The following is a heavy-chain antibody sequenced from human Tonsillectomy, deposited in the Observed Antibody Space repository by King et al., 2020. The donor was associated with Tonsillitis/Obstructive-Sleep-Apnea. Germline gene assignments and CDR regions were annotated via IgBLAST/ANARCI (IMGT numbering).Heavy chain of an antibody. CDR2: IDWDDDK. CDR1: GFSLTYSGMC. V-gene: IGHV2-70*11. CDR3: ARIRSTSCLGDY. J-gene: IGHJ4*02. D-gene: IGHD2/OR15-2a*01. Sequence: VTLKESGPALVKPTQTLTLTCTFSGFSLTYSGMCVSWIRQPPGKALEWLARIDWDDDKYYSTSLKTRLTISKDNSKKQVVLTMTNMDPGDTATYYCARIRSTSCLGDYWGQGTLVTVSS.